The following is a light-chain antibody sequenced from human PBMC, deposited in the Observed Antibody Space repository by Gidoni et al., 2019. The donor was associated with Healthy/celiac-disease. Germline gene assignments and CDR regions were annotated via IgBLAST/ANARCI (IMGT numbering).Light chain of an antibody. Sequence: EIVMTQSPATLSVSPGERATLSCRASQSVSSNLAWYQQKPGQAPRLLIYGASTRATGIPARFSGSGSGTEFTLTISSLQSEDFAVYYCQQYNTWPWSFXQXTKVEIK. CDR2: GAS. J-gene: IGKJ1*01. CDR3: QQYNTWPWS. V-gene: IGKV3-15*01. CDR1: QSVSSN.